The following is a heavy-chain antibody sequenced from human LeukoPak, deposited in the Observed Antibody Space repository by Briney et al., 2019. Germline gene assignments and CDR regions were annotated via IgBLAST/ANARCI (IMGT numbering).Heavy chain of an antibody. V-gene: IGHV4-59*13. CDR1: GGSFGSYD. J-gene: IGHJ4*02. CDR3: ARDIGY. Sequence: SETLSLTCTVSGGSFGSYDWSWIRQPPGKGLEWIGYIYYSRSPNYSPSLKRRVTLSVDTSKNQFSLKLSSVTAADTAVYYCARDIGYWGQGTLVTVSS. CDR2: IYYSRSP.